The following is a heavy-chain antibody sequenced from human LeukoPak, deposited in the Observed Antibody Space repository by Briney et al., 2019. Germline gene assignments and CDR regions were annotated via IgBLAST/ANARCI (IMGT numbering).Heavy chain of an antibody. CDR3: ARDRPRGAASTANWFDP. D-gene: IGHD6-13*01. Sequence: SETLSLTCTVSGGSISSYYWSWIRQPPGKGLEWIGYIYYSGSTNYNPSLKSRVTISVDTSKNQFSLKLSSVTAADTAVYYCARDRPRGAASTANWFDPWGQGTLVTVSS. CDR2: IYYSGST. V-gene: IGHV4-59*01. J-gene: IGHJ5*02. CDR1: GGSISSYY.